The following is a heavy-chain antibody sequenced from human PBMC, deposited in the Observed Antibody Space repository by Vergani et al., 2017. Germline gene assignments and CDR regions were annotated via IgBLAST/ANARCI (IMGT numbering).Heavy chain of an antibody. V-gene: IGHV4-4*03. CDR3: ARDPKSYCSGGSCFSVWGAFDI. J-gene: IGHJ3*02. CDR1: GDSFRSNKW. Sequence: QVQLQESGPGLVKPPGTLSLTCAVSGDSFRSNKWWTWVRQSPGKTLEWIGEISHSGSTNYNPSLKGRVTLSLDTSKNQFPLRLSSVTAADTAVYYCARDPKSYCSGGSCFSVWGAFDIWGRGTTVTVSS. CDR2: ISHSGST. D-gene: IGHD2-15*01.